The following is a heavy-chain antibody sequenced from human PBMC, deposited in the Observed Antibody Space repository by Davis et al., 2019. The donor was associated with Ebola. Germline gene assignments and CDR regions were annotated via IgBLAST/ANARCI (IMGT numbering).Heavy chain of an antibody. D-gene: IGHD3-16*01. J-gene: IGHJ4*02. CDR1: GFTFSSYN. V-gene: IGHV3-48*04. CDR3: ARKEGGPNPFDY. CDR2: ISSSGGTR. Sequence: GGSLRLPCAASGFTFSSYNMNWVRQAPGKGLEWVSYISSSGGTRYYADSVRGRFTISRDNAKNSLYLQMNSLRAEDTAVYYCARKEGGPNPFDYWGQGTLVTVSP.